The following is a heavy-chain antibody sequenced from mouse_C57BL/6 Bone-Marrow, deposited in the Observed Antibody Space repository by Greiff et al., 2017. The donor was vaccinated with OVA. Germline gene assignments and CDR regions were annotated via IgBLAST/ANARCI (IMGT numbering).Heavy chain of an antibody. D-gene: IGHD2-4*01. V-gene: IGHV1-53*01. CDR2: INPSNGGT. Sequence: QVQLQQPGTELVKPGASVKLSCKASGYTFTSYWMHWVKQRHGQGLEWIGNINPSNGGTNYNEKFKSKATLTVDKSSSTAYMQLSSLTSEDSSVDYCARWGIYYDYLVDYWGQGTTRTVSS. CDR3: ARWGIYYDYLVDY. J-gene: IGHJ2*01. CDR1: GYTFTSYW.